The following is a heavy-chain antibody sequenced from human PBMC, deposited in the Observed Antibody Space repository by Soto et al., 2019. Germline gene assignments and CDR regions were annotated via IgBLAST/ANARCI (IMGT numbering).Heavy chain of an antibody. Sequence: WESLKISCKGSGYSFTSYWIGWVRQMPGKGLEWMGIIYPGDSDTRYSPSFQGQVTISADKSISTAYLQWSSLKASDTAMYYCATVRAVAVPRLFYFDYCGPRTLVTVSS. D-gene: IGHD6-19*01. J-gene: IGHJ4*02. CDR2: IYPGDSDT. CDR1: GYSFTSYW. V-gene: IGHV5-51*01. CDR3: ATVRAVAVPRLFYFDY.